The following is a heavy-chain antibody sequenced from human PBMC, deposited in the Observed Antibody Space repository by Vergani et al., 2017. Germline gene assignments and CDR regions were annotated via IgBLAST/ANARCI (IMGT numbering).Heavy chain of an antibody. Sequence: EVQLVESGGGLVKPGGSLRLSCAASGFTVSSNYMSWVRQAPGKGLEWVSAISGSGGSTYYADSVKGRFTISRDNSKNTLYLQMNSLRAEDTAVYYCAKDLTGGYSSSWYEDAFDIWGQGTMVTVSS. CDR3: AKDLTGGYSSSWYEDAFDI. D-gene: IGHD6-13*01. CDR2: ISGSGGST. J-gene: IGHJ3*02. CDR1: GFTVSSNY. V-gene: IGHV3-23*04.